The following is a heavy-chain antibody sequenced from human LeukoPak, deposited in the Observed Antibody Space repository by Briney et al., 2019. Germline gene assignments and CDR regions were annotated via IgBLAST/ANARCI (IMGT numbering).Heavy chain of an antibody. CDR1: GFTCSSYA. J-gene: IGHJ5*02. Sequence: GSLRLSCAASGFTCSSYAMSWVRQAPGKGLEWVSAISGSGGSTYYADSVKGRFTISRDNSKNTLYLQMNSLRAEDTAVYYCAKDVEASSSWYRGDWFDPWGQGTLVTVSS. CDR2: ISGSGGST. V-gene: IGHV3-23*01. D-gene: IGHD6-13*01. CDR3: AKDVEASSSWYRGDWFDP.